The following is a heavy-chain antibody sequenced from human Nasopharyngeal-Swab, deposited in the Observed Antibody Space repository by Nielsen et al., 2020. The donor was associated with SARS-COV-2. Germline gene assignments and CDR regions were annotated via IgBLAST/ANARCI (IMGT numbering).Heavy chain of an antibody. J-gene: IGHJ6*02. CDR3: ARVALGSYLRGRGMDV. CDR2: IYFSGST. CDR1: NGSINSYY. Sequence: GSLRLSCTVSNGSINSYYWSWIRQPPGKGLEWIGYIYFSGSTSYNPSLKSRVTMSVDTSKNQFSLNLTSVTAADTAAYYCARVALGSYLRGRGMDVWGQGTTVTVSS. V-gene: IGHV4-59*13. D-gene: IGHD3-16*02.